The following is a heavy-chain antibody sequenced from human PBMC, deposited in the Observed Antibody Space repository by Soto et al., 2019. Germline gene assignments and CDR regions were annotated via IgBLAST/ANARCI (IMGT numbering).Heavy chain of an antibody. J-gene: IGHJ4*01. V-gene: IGHV3-30*04. Sequence: QVQLVESGGGVVQPGRSLRLSCAASGFTFSSYTMHWVRQAPGKGLEWVSDITSDGRNKYYADPVKGRVTISRDNSKNSVYRQMICLSARDTAVYLCPREDLIVMVTAPNVDCWGHGTLVPVSS. CDR3: PREDLIVMVTAPNVDC. D-gene: IGHD2-21*02. CDR2: ITSDGRNK. CDR1: GFTFSSYT.